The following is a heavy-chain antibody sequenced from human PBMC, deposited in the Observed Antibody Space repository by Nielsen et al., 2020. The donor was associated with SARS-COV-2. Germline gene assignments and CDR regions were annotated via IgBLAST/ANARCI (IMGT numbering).Heavy chain of an antibody. CDR3: ASFYYDSSGYYVP. Sequence: GGSLRLSCAASGFTFSSYGMHWVRQAPGKGLEWVAVISYDGSNKYYADSVKGRFTISRDNAKNSLYLQMNSLRAEDTALYHCASFYYDSSGYYVPWGQGTLVTVSS. J-gene: IGHJ5*02. CDR2: ISYDGSNK. D-gene: IGHD3-22*01. V-gene: IGHV3-33*05. CDR1: GFTFSSYG.